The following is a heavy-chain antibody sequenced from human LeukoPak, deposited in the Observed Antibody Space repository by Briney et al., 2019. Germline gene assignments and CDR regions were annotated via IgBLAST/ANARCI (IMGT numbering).Heavy chain of an antibody. J-gene: IGHJ5*02. CDR2: IYSSGST. Sequence: PSQTLSLSCTVSGVSISSYYWSWIRQPPGKGLEWIWYIYSSGSTNYNPSLKSRVNISVDTSKNQFCLTLSSVTAADTAVYYCARDLGSGYYYTWGQGTLVTVSS. V-gene: IGHV4-59*01. CDR3: ARDLGSGYYYT. D-gene: IGHD3-22*01. CDR1: GVSISSYY.